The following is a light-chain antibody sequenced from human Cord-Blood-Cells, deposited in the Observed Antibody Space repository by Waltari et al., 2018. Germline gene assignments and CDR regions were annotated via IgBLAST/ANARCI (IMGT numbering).Light chain of an antibody. CDR2: DVS. CDR3: SSYTSSSTYV. V-gene: IGLV2-14*01. J-gene: IGLJ1*01. Sequence: QSALTQPASVSGSPGQSITISCTGTSSDVGGYNYVSWYQRHPGKVPKLMIYDVSKRPSGVSNRFSGSKSGNTASLTISGLQAEDEADYYCSSYTSSSTYVFGTGTKVTVL. CDR1: SSDVGGYNY.